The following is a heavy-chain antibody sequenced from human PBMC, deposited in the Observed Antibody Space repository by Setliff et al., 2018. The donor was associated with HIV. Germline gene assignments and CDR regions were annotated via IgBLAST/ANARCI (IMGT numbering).Heavy chain of an antibody. CDR3: ATHFVPAIRANDF. V-gene: IGHV4-39*01. CDR1: GDSISNGRYY. CDR2: SYYSGST. J-gene: IGHJ4*02. Sequence: SETLSLTCTVSGDSISNGRYYWSWIRQLPGGGLEWIGYSYYSGSTSYYNPSLKSRVTISVDASKNQFSLKLTSVTAADTAVYYCATHFVPAIRANDFWGQGTLVTVSS. D-gene: IGHD3-9*01.